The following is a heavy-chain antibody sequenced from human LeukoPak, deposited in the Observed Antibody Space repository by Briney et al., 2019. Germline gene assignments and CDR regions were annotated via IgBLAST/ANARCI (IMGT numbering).Heavy chain of an antibody. CDR3: ARVRALYCSGGSCPESWFDP. CDR2: INPKNGDT. D-gene: IGHD2-15*01. J-gene: IGHJ5*02. Sequence: ASVKVSCKASGYMFTNYYIHWVRQAPGQGLEWMGWINPKNGDTNSVQKFQGRVTMTRDTSIRTASMELAGLTSDDTAVYYCARVRALYCSGGSCPESWFDPWGQGTLVTVSS. CDR1: GYMFTNYY. V-gene: IGHV1-2*02.